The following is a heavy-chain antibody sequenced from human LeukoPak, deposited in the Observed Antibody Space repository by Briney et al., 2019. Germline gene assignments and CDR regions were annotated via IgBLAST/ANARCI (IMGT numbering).Heavy chain of an antibody. CDR2: IIPIFGTA. V-gene: IGHV1-69*13. J-gene: IGHJ3*02. Sequence: ASVKVSCKASGGTFSSYAISWVRQAPGQGLEWMGGIIPIFGTANYAQKFQGRVTITADESTSTAYMELSSLRSEDTAVYYCARPSWNIVVVPAALYPNDAFDIWGQGTMVTVSS. CDR3: ARPSWNIVVVPAALYPNDAFDI. CDR1: GGTFSSYA. D-gene: IGHD2-2*01.